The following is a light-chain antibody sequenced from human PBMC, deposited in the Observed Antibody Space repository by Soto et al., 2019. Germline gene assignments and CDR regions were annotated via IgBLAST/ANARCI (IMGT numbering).Light chain of an antibody. V-gene: IGKV1-5*03. J-gene: IGKJ1*01. CDR2: EAS. CDR3: QQYNGYWT. CDR1: QSISGS. Sequence: DIQMTQSPSTLSASVGDRVTITCRASQSISGSLAWYQQKPGKAPKLLIYEASNLKSGVPSRFSGSGSGTEYTLTISSLHPDYSASYYCQQYNGYWTFGQGTRVEIK.